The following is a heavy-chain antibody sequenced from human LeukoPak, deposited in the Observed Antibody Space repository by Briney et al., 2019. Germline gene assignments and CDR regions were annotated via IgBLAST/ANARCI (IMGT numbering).Heavy chain of an antibody. J-gene: IGHJ3*01. D-gene: IGHD3-9*01. V-gene: IGHV4-59*01. CDR2: IYYSGST. Sequence: PSETLSLTCTVSGGSISYYYWSWIRQPPGEELEWIGYIYYSGSTNCNPSLKSRVTISVDTSKNQFSLKLSSVTAADTAVYYCARNMAGYSNDAFDVWGQGTMVTVSS. CDR1: GGSISYYY. CDR3: ARNMAGYSNDAFDV.